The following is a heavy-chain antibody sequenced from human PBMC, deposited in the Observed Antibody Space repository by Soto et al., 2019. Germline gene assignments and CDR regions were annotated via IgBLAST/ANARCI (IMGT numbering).Heavy chain of an antibody. CDR1: GGSISSYY. CDR2: IYYSGSN. J-gene: IGHJ6*02. V-gene: IGHV4-59*01. Sequence: QVQLQESGPGLVKPSETLSLTCTVSGGSISSYYWSWIRQPPGKGLEWIGYIYYSGSNNYNPSLKCRVTIAVDTSKNQFSLKLSSVTAADTAVYYCARVLSSTRGWYYGMDVWGQGTTVTVSS. CDR3: ARVLSSTRGWYYGMDV. D-gene: IGHD6-13*01.